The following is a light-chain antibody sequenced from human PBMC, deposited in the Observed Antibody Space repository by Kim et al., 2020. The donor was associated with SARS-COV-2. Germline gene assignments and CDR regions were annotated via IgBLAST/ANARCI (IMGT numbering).Light chain of an antibody. CDR3: QTWGTGILVV. Sequence: SVKLTCTLSSGHSSYAIAWHQQQPAKGPRDLMKLNSDGSHSKGDGIPDRFSGYSSGAERYLTISSLQSEDEADYYCQTWGTGILVVFGGGTQLTVL. CDR1: SGHSSYA. J-gene: IGLJ2*01. V-gene: IGLV4-69*01. CDR2: LNSDGSH.